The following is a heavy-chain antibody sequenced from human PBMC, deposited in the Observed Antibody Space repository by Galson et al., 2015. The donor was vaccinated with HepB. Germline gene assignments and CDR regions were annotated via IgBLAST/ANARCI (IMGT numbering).Heavy chain of an antibody. CDR3: ARVKGGVYNWNDGHSRGPFDS. CDR1: DGSISSYS. V-gene: IGHV4-59*01. J-gene: IGHJ4*02. D-gene: IGHD1-20*01. Sequence: ETLSLTCTVSDGSISSYSWSWIRQPPGKGLEWIGYIYYSGSTSYNPSLKSRTTISVDTSKNHFSLNLSSVTAADTAVYYCARVKGGVYNWNDGHSRGPFDSWGQGTLVIVSS. CDR2: IYYSGST.